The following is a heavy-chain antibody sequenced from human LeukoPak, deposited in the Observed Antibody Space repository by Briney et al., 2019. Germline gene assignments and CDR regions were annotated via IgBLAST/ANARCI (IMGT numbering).Heavy chain of an antibody. Sequence: ASVKVSCKASGYTFTSYDINRVRQATGQGLEWMGWMNPNSGNTGYAQKFQGRVTMTRNTSISTAYMELSSLRSEDTAVYYCARAYCSSTSCYLGIYYYYGMDVWGQGTTVTVSS. J-gene: IGHJ6*02. CDR1: GYTFTSYD. CDR2: MNPNSGNT. CDR3: ARAYCSSTSCYLGIYYYYGMDV. D-gene: IGHD2-2*01. V-gene: IGHV1-8*01.